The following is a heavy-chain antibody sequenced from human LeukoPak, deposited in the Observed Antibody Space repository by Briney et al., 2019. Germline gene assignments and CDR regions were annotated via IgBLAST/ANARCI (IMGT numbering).Heavy chain of an antibody. J-gene: IGHJ6*04. D-gene: IGHD6-13*01. CDR2: INSDGSST. CDR1: GFTFSSYW. Sequence: GGSLRLSCAASGFTFSSYWMHWVRQAPGKGLVWVSRINSDGSSTSYADSVKGRFTISRDSAKNTLYLQMNSLRAEDTAVYYCARRRQLVQNFAYYYYYGMDVWGKGTTVTVSS. CDR3: ARRRQLVQNFAYYYYYGMDV. V-gene: IGHV3-74*01.